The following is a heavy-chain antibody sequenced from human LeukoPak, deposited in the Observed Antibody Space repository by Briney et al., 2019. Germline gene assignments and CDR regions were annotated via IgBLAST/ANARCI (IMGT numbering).Heavy chain of an antibody. J-gene: IGHJ1*01. CDR2: IHDRGSD. Sequence: SETLSLTCTVSGGSISSYYWSWIRQSPGRGLEWIGYIHDRGSDKYNPALESRATLSVDTSKNQFSLKLNSVTAADTAVYYWARYGLVEFRNAFQYWGQGILVSVSS. D-gene: IGHD6-6*01. V-gene: IGHV4-59*01. CDR3: ARYGLVEFRNAFQY. CDR1: GGSISSYY.